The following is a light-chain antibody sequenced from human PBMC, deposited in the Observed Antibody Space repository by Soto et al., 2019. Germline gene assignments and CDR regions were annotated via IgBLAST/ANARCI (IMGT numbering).Light chain of an antibody. Sequence: DIQMTQSPSTLSGSVGDRVIITCRASQTISSSLAWYQQKPWKAPKLLIYKAATLQSGIPSRFSGRGSVTEFTLTITVLQHDAFATYYCQHYNSYSDAFGQGTKV. CDR3: QHYNSYSDA. V-gene: IGKV1-5*03. CDR2: KAA. CDR1: QTISSS. J-gene: IGKJ1*01.